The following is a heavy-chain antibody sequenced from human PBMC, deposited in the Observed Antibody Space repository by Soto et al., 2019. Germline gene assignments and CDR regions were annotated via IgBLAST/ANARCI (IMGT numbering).Heavy chain of an antibody. CDR2: IYYSGST. J-gene: IGHJ6*02. Sequence: QLQLQESGPGLVKPSETLSLTCTVSGGSISSSSYYWGWIRQPPGKGLEWIGSIYYSGSTYYNPSLKSRVTISVDTSKNQFSLKLSSVTAADTAVYYCARHSPPIVAAAGNETPYGMDVWGQGTTVTVSS. CDR3: ARHSPPIVAAAGNETPYGMDV. CDR1: GGSISSSSYY. D-gene: IGHD6-13*01. V-gene: IGHV4-39*01.